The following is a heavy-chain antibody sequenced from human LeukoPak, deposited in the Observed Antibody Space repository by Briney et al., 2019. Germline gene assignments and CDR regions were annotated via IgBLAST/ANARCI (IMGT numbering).Heavy chain of an antibody. V-gene: IGHV4-39*07. CDR1: GGSISSSSYY. J-gene: IGHJ5*02. CDR3: ARGQYYYGLLENWFDP. D-gene: IGHD3-10*01. CDR2: IYYSGST. Sequence: PSETLSLTCTVSGGSISSSSYYWGWIRQPPGKGLEWIGSIYYSGSTYYNPSLKSRVTISVDTSKNQFSLKLSSVTAADTAVYYCARGQYYYGLLENWFDPWGQGTLVTVSS.